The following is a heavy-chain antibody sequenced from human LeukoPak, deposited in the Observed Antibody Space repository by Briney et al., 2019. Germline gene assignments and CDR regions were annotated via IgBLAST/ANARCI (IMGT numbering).Heavy chain of an antibody. CDR1: GYTFTDYY. CDR3: ARVAGSSWALDY. Sequence: ASVKVSCKASGYTFTDYYIHWVRQAPGQGLEWMGWINPNSGGTNYAQRFQGWVTMTRDTSISTAYMELSRLRSDDTAVYYCARVAGSSWALDYWGQGTLVTVSS. CDR2: INPNSGGT. V-gene: IGHV1-2*04. D-gene: IGHD6-13*01. J-gene: IGHJ4*02.